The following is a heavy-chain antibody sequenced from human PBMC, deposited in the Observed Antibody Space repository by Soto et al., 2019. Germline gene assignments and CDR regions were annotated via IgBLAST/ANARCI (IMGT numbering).Heavy chain of an antibody. CDR1: GFTFSSYA. CDR3: ARVDSGYASANFDY. D-gene: IGHD5-12*01. J-gene: IGHJ4*02. CDR2: ISYDGSNK. V-gene: IGHV3-30-3*01. Sequence: GGSLRLSCAASGFTFSSYAMHWVRQAPGKGLEWVAVISYDGSNKYYADSVKGRFTISRDNSKNTLYLQMNSLRAEDTAVYYCARVDSGYASANFDYWGQGTLVTVSS.